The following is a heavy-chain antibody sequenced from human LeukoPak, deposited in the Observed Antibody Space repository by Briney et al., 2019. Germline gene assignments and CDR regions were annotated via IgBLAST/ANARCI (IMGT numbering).Heavy chain of an antibody. Sequence: GGSLRLSCAAPGFTFSSYAMHWVRQAPGKGLEWVAVISYDGSNKYYADSVRGRFTISRDNSKNTLYLQMNSLRAEDTAVYYCAREPRGADAFDIWGQGTMVTVSS. CDR2: ISYDGSNK. J-gene: IGHJ3*02. CDR3: AREPRGADAFDI. CDR1: GFTFSSYA. D-gene: IGHD3-10*01. V-gene: IGHV3-30-3*01.